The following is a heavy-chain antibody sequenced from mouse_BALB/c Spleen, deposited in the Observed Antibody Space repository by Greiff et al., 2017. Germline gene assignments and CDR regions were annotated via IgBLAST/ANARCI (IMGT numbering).Heavy chain of an antibody. V-gene: IGHV1-67*01. Sequence: QVQLQQSGPELVRPGESVKISCKGSGYTFTDYAMHWVKQSHAKSLEWIGVISIYYDNTNYNQKFKGKATMTVDKSSSTAYMELARLTSEDSAIYYCARLGRGGFAYWGQGTLVTVSA. CDR2: ISIYYDNT. CDR1: GYTFTDYA. CDR3: ARLGRGGFAY. D-gene: IGHD4-1*01. J-gene: IGHJ3*01.